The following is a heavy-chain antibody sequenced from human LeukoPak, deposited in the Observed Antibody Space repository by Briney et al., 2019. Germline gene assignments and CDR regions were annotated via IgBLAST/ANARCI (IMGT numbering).Heavy chain of an antibody. CDR2: ISYDGSNK. D-gene: IGHD6-19*01. J-gene: IGHJ3*02. CDR1: GFTFSSYG. Sequence: GGSLRLSCAASGFTFSSYGVHWVRQAPGKGLEWVAVISYDGSNKYYADSVKGRFTISRDNSKNTLYLQMNSLRAEDTAVYYCAKADIAVAAGPIWGQGTMVTVSS. V-gene: IGHV3-30*18. CDR3: AKADIAVAAGPI.